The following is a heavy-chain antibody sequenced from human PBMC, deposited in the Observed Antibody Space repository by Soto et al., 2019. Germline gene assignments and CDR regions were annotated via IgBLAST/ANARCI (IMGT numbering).Heavy chain of an antibody. CDR1: GGSISSSSYY. Sequence: QLRLQEAGPGLVKPSETLSLTCTVSGGSISSSSYYWGWIRQPPGKGPEWIGAIYYNGNTYYNPSLQSRVTMSVDTSKNQFSLKLSSATAADTAMYYCARQTGVFGHYFDYWGQGTLVTVSS. CDR2: IYYNGNT. CDR3: ARQTGVFGHYFDY. D-gene: IGHD3-16*01. V-gene: IGHV4-39*01. J-gene: IGHJ4*02.